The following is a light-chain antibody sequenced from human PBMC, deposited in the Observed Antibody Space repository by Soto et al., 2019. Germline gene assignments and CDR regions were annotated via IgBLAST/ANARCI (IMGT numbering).Light chain of an antibody. Sequence: QSVLTQPPSASGTPGQRVTISCSGSSSNIGSNTVNWYQQLPGTAPKLLIYSNNQRPSGVPDRFSASKSGTSASLAISGLQSEDEADYYCAAWGDSLNGPVFGGGTKLTVL. V-gene: IGLV1-44*01. J-gene: IGLJ2*01. CDR2: SNN. CDR1: SSNIGSNT. CDR3: AAWGDSLNGPV.